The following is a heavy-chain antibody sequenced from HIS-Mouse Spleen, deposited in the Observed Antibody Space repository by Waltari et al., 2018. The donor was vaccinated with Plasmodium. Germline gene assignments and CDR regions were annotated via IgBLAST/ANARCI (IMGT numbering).Heavy chain of an antibody. CDR1: GFTFSSYW. Sequence: EVQLVESGGGLVQPGGSLRLSCAASGFTFSSYWMHWVRQAPGKGLVVVSRINSEGSSTRYADSVKGRFTISRDNAKNTLYLQMNSLRAEDTAVYYCARTIAVVGTGDALDIWGQGTMVTVSS. D-gene: IGHD6-13*01. J-gene: IGHJ3*02. CDR2: INSEGSST. V-gene: IGHV3-74*01. CDR3: ARTIAVVGTGDALDI.